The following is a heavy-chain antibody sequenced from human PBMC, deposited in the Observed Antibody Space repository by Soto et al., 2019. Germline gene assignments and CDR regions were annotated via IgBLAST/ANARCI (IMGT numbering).Heavy chain of an antibody. V-gene: IGHV4-30-2*01. CDR1: GGSISSGAYS. J-gene: IGHJ5*02. Sequence: SETLSLTCTVSGGSISSGAYSWSWIRLPPGKRLEWIGYIYHRGTSHYNPSLKSRVTMSVDRSRNQFSLNLRSVTAADTAVYYCARTLDLGGSAGTNWFDPWGQGTLVTVSS. D-gene: IGHD2-15*01. CDR3: ARTLDLGGSAGTNWFDP. CDR2: IYHRGTS.